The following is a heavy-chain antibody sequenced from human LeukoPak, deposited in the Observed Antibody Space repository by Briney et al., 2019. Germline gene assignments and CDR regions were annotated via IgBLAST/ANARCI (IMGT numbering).Heavy chain of an antibody. J-gene: IGHJ1*01. V-gene: IGHV7-4-1*02. CDR3: ARSYEYFQH. CDR1: GYTFINYA. CDR2: IITNTGNP. Sequence: PQASVKVSCKASGYTFINYAMNWVRQAPGQGLEWMGWIITNTGNPTYAQGFTGRFVFSLDTSVSTAYLQISSLKAEDTAVYYCARSYEYFQHWGQGTLVTVSS.